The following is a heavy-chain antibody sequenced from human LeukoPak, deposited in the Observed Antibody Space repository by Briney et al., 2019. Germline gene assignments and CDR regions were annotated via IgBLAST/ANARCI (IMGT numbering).Heavy chain of an antibody. CDR1: GGSISSYY. Sequence: SETLSLTCTVSGGSISSYYWSWIRQPPGKGLEWIGYIYYSGSTNYNPSLKSRVTISVDTSKNQFSLKLSSVTAADTAVYYCARGRRNYYDSSGYYWESWGQGTLVTVSS. CDR2: IYYSGST. D-gene: IGHD3-22*01. CDR3: ARGRRNYYDSSGYYWES. V-gene: IGHV4-59*12. J-gene: IGHJ5*02.